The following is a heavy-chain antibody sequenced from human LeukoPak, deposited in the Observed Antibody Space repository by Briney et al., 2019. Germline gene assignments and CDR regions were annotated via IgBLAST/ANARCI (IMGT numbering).Heavy chain of an antibody. V-gene: IGHV4-38-2*02. CDR3: ARVGGRKQWLRAFDI. CDR1: GGSISSGYY. CDR2: IYHSGST. Sequence: SETLSLTCTVSGGSISSGYYWGWIRQPPGKGLEWIGSIYHSGSTYYNPSLKSRVTISVDTSKNQFSLKLSSVTAADTAVYYCARVGGRKQWLRAFDIWGQGTMVTVPS. J-gene: IGHJ3*02. D-gene: IGHD6-19*01.